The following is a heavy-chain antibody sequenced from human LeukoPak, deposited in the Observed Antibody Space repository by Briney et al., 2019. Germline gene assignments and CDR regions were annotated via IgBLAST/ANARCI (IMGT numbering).Heavy chain of an antibody. CDR2: ISSSSSYI. Sequence: PGGSLRLSCAASGFTFISYRMNWVRQAPGKGLEWVSYISSSSSYIYYADSVKGRFTISRDNAKNSLYLQMNSLRAEDTAVYYCARERKYGDNSDAFDIWGQGTMVTVSS. CDR1: GFTFISYR. V-gene: IGHV3-21*01. D-gene: IGHD4-23*01. J-gene: IGHJ3*02. CDR3: ARERKYGDNSDAFDI.